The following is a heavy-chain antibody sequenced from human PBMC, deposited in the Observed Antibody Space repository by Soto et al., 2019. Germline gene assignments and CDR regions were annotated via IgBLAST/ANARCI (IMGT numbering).Heavy chain of an antibody. J-gene: IGHJ5*02. CDR2: IYYSGST. CDR3: ARRERAAGTDWWFDP. D-gene: IGHD6-13*01. V-gene: IGHV4-39*01. Sequence: QLQLQESGPGLVKPSETLSLTCTVSGGSISSSSFHWGWIRQPPGKGLEWIGSIYYSGSTYYSPSLKSRVTISLETSKNQFSLKLSSVTAADTAVYYCARRERAAGTDWWFDPWGQGTLVTVSS. CDR1: GGSISSSSFH.